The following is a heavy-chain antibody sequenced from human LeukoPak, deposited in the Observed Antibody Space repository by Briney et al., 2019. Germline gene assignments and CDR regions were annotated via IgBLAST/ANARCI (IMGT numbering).Heavy chain of an antibody. V-gene: IGHV3-74*01. CDR1: GFIFSSHW. D-gene: IGHD4-11*01. Sequence: PGGSLRLSCAASGFIFSSHWMHWVRQAPGKGPEWVSRIKTDGSSTDYVDSVKGRFTISRDNAKDTLYLQMNSLRVEDTAVYYCARDHSPGWFGPWGQGTLVTVSS. CDR2: IKTDGSST. CDR3: ARDHSPGWFGP. J-gene: IGHJ5*02.